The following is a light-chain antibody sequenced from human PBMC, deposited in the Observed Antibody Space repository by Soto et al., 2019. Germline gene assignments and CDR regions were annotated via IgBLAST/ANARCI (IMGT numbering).Light chain of an antibody. CDR2: HTS. Sequence: DIQMTQSPSSLSASRVGEGALACRASGDIAHYLAWYQQKPGKAPRVLLHHTSILQSGVPSRFSGSGNGTDFNVTITSLQPEDVATYFCQKYDRAPLTFGGGTKVDIK. J-gene: IGKJ4*01. CDR1: GDIAHY. CDR3: QKYDRAPLT. V-gene: IGKV1-27*01.